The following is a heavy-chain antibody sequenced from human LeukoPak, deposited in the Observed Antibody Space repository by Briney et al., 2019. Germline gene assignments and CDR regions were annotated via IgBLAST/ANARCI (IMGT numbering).Heavy chain of an antibody. J-gene: IGHJ4*02. CDR3: ARDVVAAAGTWDY. CDR2: INHSGST. V-gene: IGHV4-34*01. Sequence: SSETLSLTCAVYGGSFSGYYWSWIRRPPGKGLEWIGEINHSGSTNYNPSLKSRVTISVDTSKNQFSLKLSSVTAADTAVYYCARDVVAAAGTWDYWGQGTLVTVSS. D-gene: IGHD6-13*01. CDR1: GGSFSGYY.